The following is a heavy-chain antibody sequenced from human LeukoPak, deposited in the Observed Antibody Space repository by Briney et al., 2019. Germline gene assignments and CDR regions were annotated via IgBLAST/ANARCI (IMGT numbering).Heavy chain of an antibody. V-gene: IGHV3-73*01. CDR2: IRNKAKNYVT. CDR1: GFTFSGSG. CDR3: SRPWDS. Sequence: GGSLRLSCAASGFTFSGSGIEWVRQASGKGREWVGRIRNKAKNYVTAYAVSVKGRFTISRDDSKNTAYLQMSSLKTEDTAVYYCSRPWDSWGQGTLVTVSS. J-gene: IGHJ4*02.